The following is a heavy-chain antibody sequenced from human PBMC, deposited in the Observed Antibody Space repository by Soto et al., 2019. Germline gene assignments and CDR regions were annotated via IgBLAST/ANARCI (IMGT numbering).Heavy chain of an antibody. D-gene: IGHD2-21*02. J-gene: IGHJ4*02. CDR3: AGIPSGYCGGDCYFGY. CDR2: ISYSGST. V-gene: IGHV4-59*08. Sequence: SETLSLTCTVSSDSISSYYWSWIRQPPGKRLEWIGYISYSGSTYYNPSLKSRVTISVDTSKNQFSLKLSSVTAADTAVYYCAGIPSGYCGGDCYFGYWGQGTLVTVSS. CDR1: SDSISSYY.